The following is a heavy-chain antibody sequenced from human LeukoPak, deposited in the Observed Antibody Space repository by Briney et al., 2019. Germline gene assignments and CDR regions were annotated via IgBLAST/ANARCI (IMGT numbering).Heavy chain of an antibody. J-gene: IGHJ4*02. Sequence: SQTLSLTCSVSGGSISSGSYYWSWIRQPAGKGLEWIGRIYTSGSTNYNPSLKSRVTISVDTFKNQFSLKLSSVTAADTAVYYYAREIYPATFDYWGQGTLVTVSS. V-gene: IGHV4-61*02. CDR1: GGSISSGSYY. CDR3: AREIYPATFDY. D-gene: IGHD2-15*01. CDR2: IYTSGST.